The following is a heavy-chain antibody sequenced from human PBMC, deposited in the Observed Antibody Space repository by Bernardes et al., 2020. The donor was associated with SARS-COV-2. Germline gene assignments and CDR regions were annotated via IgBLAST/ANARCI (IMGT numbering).Heavy chain of an antibody. V-gene: IGHV1-69*04. CDR2: IIPILRIP. CDR1: GGSFSASS. CDR3: ATGLPRRDSGGVLGWDYHYYGLDV. D-gene: IGHD2-15*01. Sequence: SVKVSCRASGGSFSASSINWVRQAPGQGLEWMGKIIPILRIPSYAQKFQGRVTITADRSTNTASMELSSLTSEDTAVYYCATGLPRRDSGGVLGWDYHYYGLDVWDQGTTVTVSS. J-gene: IGHJ6*02.